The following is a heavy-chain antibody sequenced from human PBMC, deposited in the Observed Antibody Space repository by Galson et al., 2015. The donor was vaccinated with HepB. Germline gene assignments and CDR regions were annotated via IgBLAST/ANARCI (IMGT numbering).Heavy chain of an antibody. D-gene: IGHD5-24*01. CDR2: IYYSGST. Sequence: ETLSLTCTVSGGSISSCYWSWLRQPPGKGLEWIGYIYYSGSTNYNPSLKSRVTISVDTSKNQFSLKLSSVTAADTAVYYCARLRRDGYSSAFDYWGQGTLVTVSS. CDR3: ARLRRDGYSSAFDY. CDR1: GGSISSCY. V-gene: IGHV4-59*01. J-gene: IGHJ4*02.